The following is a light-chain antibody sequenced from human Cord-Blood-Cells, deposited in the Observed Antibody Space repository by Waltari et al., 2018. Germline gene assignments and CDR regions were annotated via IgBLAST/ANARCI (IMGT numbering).Light chain of an antibody. CDR1: QSFSSY. CDR3: QQHSNWPPLT. Sequence: VLTQSPATLSLSPGERATLSCRSSQSFSSYLAWYQQKPGRAPRLLIYDASNRATCIPARFSGSGSGTDFTLTISSLEPEEFAVYYCQQHSNWPPLTFGEGTKVEIK. CDR2: DAS. V-gene: IGKV3-11*01. J-gene: IGKJ4*01.